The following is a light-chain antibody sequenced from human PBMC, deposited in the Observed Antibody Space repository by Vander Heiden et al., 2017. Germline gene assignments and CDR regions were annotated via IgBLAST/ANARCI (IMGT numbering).Light chain of an antibody. CDR3: AAWDDSLSASWV. CDR2: SSN. Sequence: QSVLTHAPFAFETPGQRVTIYCSGSSSNIGSDYVYWYQQLPGTAPKLLIYSSNQRPSGVPDRFSGSKSGTSASRAISGLRSEDEADYYCAAWDDSLSASWVFGGGTKLTVL. CDR1: SSNIGSDY. J-gene: IGLJ3*02. V-gene: IGLV1-47*02.